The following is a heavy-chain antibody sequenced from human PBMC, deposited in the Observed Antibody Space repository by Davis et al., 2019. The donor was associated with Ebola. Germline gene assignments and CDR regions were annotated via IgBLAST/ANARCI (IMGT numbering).Heavy chain of an antibody. CDR3: ARRLDFQF. CDR2: IKQDGSEK. D-gene: IGHD1-1*01. J-gene: IGHJ4*02. Sequence: GGSLRLSCVGSGFNFSSYWMNWVRQAPGKGLEWVANIKQDGSEKYYVDSVKGRFTISKDNAKNSMFLQMNSLRADDTAVYYCARRLDFQFWGQGTLVTVSS. CDR1: GFNFSSYW. V-gene: IGHV3-7*01.